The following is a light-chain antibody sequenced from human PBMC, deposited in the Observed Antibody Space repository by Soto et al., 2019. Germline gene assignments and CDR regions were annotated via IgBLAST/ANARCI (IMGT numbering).Light chain of an antibody. J-gene: IGKJ1*01. Sequence: DIPMTQSPSTLPASVGDRVTITCRASQNIRNWLAWYQQKPGKAPKLLIYLASSLESGVPSRFSGSGSGTEFTLTINSLQPDDFAIYYCQQYNSYSSGTFGQGTKVEIK. CDR1: QNIRNW. CDR3: QQYNSYSSGT. CDR2: LAS. V-gene: IGKV1-5*03.